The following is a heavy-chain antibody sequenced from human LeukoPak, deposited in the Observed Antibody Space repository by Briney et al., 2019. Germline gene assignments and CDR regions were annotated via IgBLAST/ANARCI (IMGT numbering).Heavy chain of an antibody. CDR1: GYTFTGYY. Sequence: ASVKVSCRASGYTFTGYYMHWVRQAPGQGLEWMGWINPDSGGTNYAQKFQGRVTMTRDTSISTAYMELSRLRSDDTAVYYCARGGLTGTWDYYYYMDVWGKGTTVTVSS. CDR3: ARGGLTGTWDYYYYMDV. J-gene: IGHJ6*03. V-gene: IGHV1-2*02. CDR2: INPDSGGT. D-gene: IGHD1-7*01.